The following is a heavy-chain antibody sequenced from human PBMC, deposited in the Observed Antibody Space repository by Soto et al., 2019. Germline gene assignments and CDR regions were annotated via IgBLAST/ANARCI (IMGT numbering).Heavy chain of an antibody. CDR3: ARDSAVGSSKRGFEY. V-gene: IGHV4-59*01. D-gene: IGHD2-2*01. CDR2: ISNTGNT. Sequence: VQLQESGPRLVRPSETPSLSCTVSGGSISGYYWNWIRQPPGRGLEWIGYISNTGNTNYNPSLKSRVSISVDTSKNQVSLNLRAVTAEDTALYYCARDSAVGSSKRGFEYWGQGTLVTVSS. CDR1: GGSISGYY. J-gene: IGHJ4*02.